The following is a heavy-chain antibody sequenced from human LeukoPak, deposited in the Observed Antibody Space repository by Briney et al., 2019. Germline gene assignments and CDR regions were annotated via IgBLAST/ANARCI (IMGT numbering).Heavy chain of an antibody. D-gene: IGHD6-13*01. J-gene: IGHJ5*02. CDR3: AREGSSRWHWFDP. Sequence: GGSLRLSCAASGFIFSSYATHWIRQSPGKGLEYVSAISSNGGDTYYANFVKGRFTISRDNSKNTLYLQMGSLRADDMAVYYCAREGSSRWHWFDPWGQGTLVTVSS. V-gene: IGHV3-64*01. CDR2: ISSNGGDT. CDR1: GFIFSSYA.